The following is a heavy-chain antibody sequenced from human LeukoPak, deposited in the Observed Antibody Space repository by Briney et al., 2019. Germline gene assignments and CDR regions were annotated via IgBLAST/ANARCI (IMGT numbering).Heavy chain of an antibody. J-gene: IGHJ6*03. CDR2: INNYGSNT. Sequence: QPGGSLRLSCAASGFSFSSYWMHWVRQAPGKGLVWVSGINNYGSNTIYADSVKGRFTISRDNAKNSLYLRMNSLRADDTAVYYCARGAPLAAAGGYYYYMDVWGKGTTVTVSS. D-gene: IGHD6-13*01. CDR1: GFSFSSYW. V-gene: IGHV3-74*01. CDR3: ARGAPLAAAGGYYYYMDV.